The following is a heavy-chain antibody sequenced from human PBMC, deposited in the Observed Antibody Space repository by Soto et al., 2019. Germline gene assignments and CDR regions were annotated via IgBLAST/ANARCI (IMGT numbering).Heavy chain of an antibody. V-gene: IGHV1-69*13. CDR1: GGTFSSYA. Sequence: ASVKVSCKASGGTFSSYAISWVRQAPGQGLEWMGGIIPIFGTANYAQKFQGRVTITADESTSTAYMELSSLRSEDTAVYYCAGGGVVPAAMDNWFDPWGQGTLVTVPQ. CDR2: IIPIFGTA. D-gene: IGHD2-2*01. J-gene: IGHJ5*02. CDR3: AGGGVVPAAMDNWFDP.